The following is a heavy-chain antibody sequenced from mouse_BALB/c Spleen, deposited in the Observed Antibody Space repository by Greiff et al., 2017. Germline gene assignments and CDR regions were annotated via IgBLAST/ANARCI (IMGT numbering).Heavy chain of an antibody. CDR1: GYTFTSYW. CDR2: INPSNGRT. CDR3: ARSLGGFLFFDY. J-gene: IGHJ2*01. D-gene: IGHD4-1*01. V-gene: IGHV1S81*02. Sequence: VQLQQPGAELVKPGASVKLSCKASGYTFTSYWMHWVKQRPGQGLEWIGEINPSNGRTNYNEKFKSKATLTVDKSSSTAYMQLSSLTSEDSAVYYCARSLGGFLFFDYWGQGTTLTVSS.